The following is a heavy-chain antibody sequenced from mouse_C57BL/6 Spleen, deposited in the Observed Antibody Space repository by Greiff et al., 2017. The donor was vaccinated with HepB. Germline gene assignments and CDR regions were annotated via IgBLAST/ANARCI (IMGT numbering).Heavy chain of an antibody. Sequence: EVMLVESGGGLVQPGGSMKLSCVASGFTFSNYWMNWVRQSPEKGLEWVAQIRLKSDNYATHYAESVKGRFTISRDDSKSSVYLQMNNLRAEDTGIYYCTLSYYSNSDYYAMDYWGQGTSVTVSS. V-gene: IGHV6-3*01. CDR2: IRLKSDNYAT. D-gene: IGHD2-5*01. J-gene: IGHJ4*01. CDR1: GFTFSNYW. CDR3: TLSYYSNSDYYAMDY.